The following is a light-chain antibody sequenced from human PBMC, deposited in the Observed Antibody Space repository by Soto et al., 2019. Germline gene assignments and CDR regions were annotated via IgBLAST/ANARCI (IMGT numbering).Light chain of an antibody. CDR2: DVS. J-gene: IGLJ3*02. Sequence: QPVLTQPRSVPGSPGQSVTISCTGTSSDVGGYNYVSWYQQHPGKAPKLIIYDVSKWPSGVTDRFSGSKSGNTASLTISGLQAEDEADYYCCSYAGNSLWVFGGGTKLTVL. CDR3: CSYAGNSLWV. V-gene: IGLV2-11*01. CDR1: SSDVGGYNY.